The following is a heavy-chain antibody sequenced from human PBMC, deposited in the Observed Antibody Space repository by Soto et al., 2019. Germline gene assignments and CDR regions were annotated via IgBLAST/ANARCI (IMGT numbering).Heavy chain of an antibody. CDR3: ARDRMRGPDY. J-gene: IGHJ4*02. V-gene: IGHV1-18*01. D-gene: IGHD2-15*01. CDR2: ISANSGNT. Sequence: ASVKFSCKASGYTFTSNGISWVRQAPGQGLECMVWISANSGNTNXXXKLQGRVXXTTDTSTSTAXMELRXLSSDDTDVHYCARDRMRGPDYWCQGSLVTVFS. CDR1: GYTFTSNG.